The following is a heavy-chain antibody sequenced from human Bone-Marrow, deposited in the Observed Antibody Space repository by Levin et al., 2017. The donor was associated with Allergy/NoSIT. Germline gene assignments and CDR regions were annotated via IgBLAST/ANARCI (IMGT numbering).Heavy chain of an antibody. CDR3: AKEGGSYDDPSGYFDY. D-gene: IGHD1-26*01. J-gene: IGHJ4*02. CDR1: GINLNKYD. Sequence: PGESLKISCAASGINLNKYDMHWVRQAPGKGLEWLAVISYDGTKTYYAESVKGRFTISRDISENTLYLHMNSLRPDDTAVFYCAKEGGSYDDPSGYFDYWGQGTLVTVSS. CDR2: ISYDGTKT. V-gene: IGHV3-30*18.